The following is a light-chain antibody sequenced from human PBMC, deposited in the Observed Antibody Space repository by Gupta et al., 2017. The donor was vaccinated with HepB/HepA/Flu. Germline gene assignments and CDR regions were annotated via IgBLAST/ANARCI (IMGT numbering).Light chain of an antibody. Sequence: YELTQPPSVSVSPGQTTSIPCSGDKLGDKYACWYQQKPGQSPVLVIYQDSKRPSGIPERFSGSNSGNTATLTISGTQAMDEADYYCQAWDSSTVVFGGGTKLTVL. CDR3: QAWDSSTVV. V-gene: IGLV3-1*01. CDR1: KLGDKY. CDR2: QDS. J-gene: IGLJ2*01.